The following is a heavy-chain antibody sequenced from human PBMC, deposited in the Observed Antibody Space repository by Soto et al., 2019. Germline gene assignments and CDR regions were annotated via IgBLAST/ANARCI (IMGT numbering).Heavy chain of an antibody. CDR2: IYYSGRT. D-gene: IGHD5-12*01. CDR1: GGSISSGDYY. J-gene: IGHJ6*02. CDR3: ARVDIVAMAGYYYGMDV. V-gene: IGHV4-30-4*01. Sequence: QVQLQESGPGLVKSSQTLSLTCTVSGGSISSGDYYWSWIRQPPGKGLEWIGYIYYSGRTYYNPSLKSRVTISVHRSKKQFSLKLSSVTAADAAVYYCARVDIVAMAGYYYGMDVWGQGTTVTVSS.